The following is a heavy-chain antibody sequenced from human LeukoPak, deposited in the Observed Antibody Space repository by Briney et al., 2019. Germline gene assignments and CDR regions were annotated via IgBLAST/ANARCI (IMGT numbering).Heavy chain of an antibody. J-gene: IGHJ3*02. Sequence: GRSLRLSCAASGFTFSSYAMHWVRQAPGKGLEWVSSISSSGNYIYYADSVKGRFTISRDNAKNSVYLHMNSLRAEDTAVYYCARDRIVAAGATSRAAFDIWGQGTMVTVSS. V-gene: IGHV3-21*01. CDR1: GFTFSSYA. CDR2: ISSSGNYI. CDR3: ARDRIVAAGATSRAAFDI. D-gene: IGHD6-13*01.